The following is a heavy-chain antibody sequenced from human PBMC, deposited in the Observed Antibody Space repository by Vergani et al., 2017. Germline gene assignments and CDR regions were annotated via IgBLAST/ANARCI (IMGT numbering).Heavy chain of an antibody. CDR1: GGSISSGGYS. J-gene: IGHJ4*02. Sequence: QLQLQESGSGLVKPSQTLSLTCAVSGGSISSGGYSWSWIRQPPGKGLEWIGYISHSGSTYYNPSLKSRVTISVDRSKNQFSLKLSSVTAADTAVYYCARENPWLGSAFDYWGQGTLVTVSS. CDR2: ISHSGST. CDR3: ARENPWLGSAFDY. V-gene: IGHV4-30-2*01. D-gene: IGHD6-19*01.